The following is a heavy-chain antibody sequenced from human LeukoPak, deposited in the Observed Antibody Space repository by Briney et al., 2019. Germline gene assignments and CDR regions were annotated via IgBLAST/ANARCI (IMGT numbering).Heavy chain of an antibody. J-gene: IGHJ4*02. V-gene: IGHV1-18*01. D-gene: IGHD7-27*01. Sequence: ASVKVSCKASGYTFTNYGLSWVRQDPGQGLEWMGWISAYTDNTNYAQKLQGRVTVTTDTSTSTAYMELRSLRSDDTAVYYCARAVRVPGDWSLDLIDYWGQGTLVTVSS. CDR1: GYTFTNYG. CDR3: ARAVRVPGDWSLDLIDY. CDR2: ISAYTDNT.